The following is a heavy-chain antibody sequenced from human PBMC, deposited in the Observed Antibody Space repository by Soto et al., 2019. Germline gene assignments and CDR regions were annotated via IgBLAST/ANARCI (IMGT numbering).Heavy chain of an antibody. V-gene: IGHV3-64*01. Sequence: GGSLRLSCTASGFTLNSYPMHWVRQAPGKGLECVSGISGGGTGTYYANSVKGRFTISKDNSKNTLYLQMGSLRAEDTAVYYCASPAYDYIWGRPGPWGQGTLVTVS. D-gene: IGHD3-16*01. J-gene: IGHJ5*02. CDR3: ASPAYDYIWGRPGP. CDR1: GFTLNSYP. CDR2: ISGGGTGT.